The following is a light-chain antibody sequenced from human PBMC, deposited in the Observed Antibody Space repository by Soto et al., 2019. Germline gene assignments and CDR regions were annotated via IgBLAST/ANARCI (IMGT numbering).Light chain of an antibody. Sequence: DIQMTQSPSSLSASVGDRVTITCQASQDINNYLNWYQQKSGKAPELLIYDASNLETGVPSRFSGSGSGTHFTFTISVLQPEDFATYYCQQYGNLLWRFGRGTKVEI. CDR2: DAS. J-gene: IGKJ1*01. V-gene: IGKV1-33*01. CDR1: QDINNY. CDR3: QQYGNLLWR.